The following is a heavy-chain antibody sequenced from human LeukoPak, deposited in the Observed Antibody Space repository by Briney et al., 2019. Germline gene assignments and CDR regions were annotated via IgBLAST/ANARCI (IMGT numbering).Heavy chain of an antibody. CDR1: GGPISSCNYY. V-gene: IGHV4-39*07. D-gene: IGHD3-22*01. CDR3: ARDRSMIVVVTDDQYYFDY. CDR2: NYYSGSN. Sequence: PSETLTLTCTVSGGPISSCNYYWGWIRQPPGKGLEWIGSNYYSGSNYYNPSLKSRVTISVDTSKNQFSLKLSSVTAADTAVYYCARDRSMIVVVTDDQYYFDYWGQGTLVSVSS. J-gene: IGHJ4*02.